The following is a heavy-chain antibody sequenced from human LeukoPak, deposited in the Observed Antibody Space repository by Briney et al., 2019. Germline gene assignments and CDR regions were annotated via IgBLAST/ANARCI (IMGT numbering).Heavy chain of an antibody. CDR3: ARTLRFFRFLDV. D-gene: IGHD3-3*01. J-gene: IGHJ6*02. Sequence: GGSLRLSCAASGFTFSNYWMSWVRQAPKKGLEWVANIKPDGSETYSVDSVKGRFTISRDNAKNSLYLQMNSLRAEDTAVYYCARTLRFFRFLDVWGQGTTVTVSS. CDR2: IKPDGSET. CDR1: GFTFSNYW. V-gene: IGHV3-7*03.